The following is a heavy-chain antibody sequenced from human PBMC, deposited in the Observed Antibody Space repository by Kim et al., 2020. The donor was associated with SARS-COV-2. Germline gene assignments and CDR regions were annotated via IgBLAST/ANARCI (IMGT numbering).Heavy chain of an antibody. V-gene: IGHV3-33*08. CDR3: ARDLRGYCTNGVCQNPAG. Sequence: GGSLRLSCAASGFTFSSYGMHWVRQAPGKGLEWVAVIWYDGSNKYYADSVKGRFTISRDNSKNTLYLQMNSLRAEDTAVYYCARDLRGYCTNGVCQNPAGWGQGTLVTVSS. J-gene: IGHJ4*02. CDR2: IWYDGSNK. D-gene: IGHD2-8*01. CDR1: GFTFSSYG.